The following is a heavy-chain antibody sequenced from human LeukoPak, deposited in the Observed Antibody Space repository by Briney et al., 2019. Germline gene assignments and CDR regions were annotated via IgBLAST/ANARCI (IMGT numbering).Heavy chain of an antibody. D-gene: IGHD6-6*01. CDR3: ARDDIAARPYYYYYYGMDV. J-gene: IGHJ6*02. CDR1: GFTFSSYG. V-gene: IGHV3-33*01. Sequence: PGGSLRLSCAASGFTFSSYGMHWVRQAPGKGLEWVAVIWYDGSNKYYADSVKGRFTISRDNSKNTLYLQMNSLRAEDTAVYYCARDDIAARPYYYYYYGMDVWGQGTTVTVSS. CDR2: IWYDGSNK.